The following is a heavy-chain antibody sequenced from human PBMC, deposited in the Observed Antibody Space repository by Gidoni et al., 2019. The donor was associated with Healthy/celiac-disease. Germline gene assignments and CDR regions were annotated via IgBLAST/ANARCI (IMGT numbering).Heavy chain of an antibody. V-gene: IGHV1-69*06. J-gene: IGHJ3*02. CDR1: GGTFSSYA. CDR3: ARVDSSGFHGNHDAFDI. Sequence: QVQLVQSGAEVKKPGSSVKVSCRASGGTFSSYAISWVRQAPGQGLEWMGGIIPIFGTANYAQKFQGRVTITADKSTSTAYMELSSLRSEDTAVYYCARVDSSGFHGNHDAFDIWGQGTMVTVSS. D-gene: IGHD3-22*01. CDR2: IIPIFGTA.